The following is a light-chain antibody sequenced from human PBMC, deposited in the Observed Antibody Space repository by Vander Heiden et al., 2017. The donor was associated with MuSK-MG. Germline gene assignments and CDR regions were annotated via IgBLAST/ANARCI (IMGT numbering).Light chain of an antibody. CDR3: CSYAGSYTGV. J-gene: IGLJ2*01. Sequence: SALPQPRSVSGSPGPSAPISCTGTSSDVGGYNYVSWYQQHPGKAPKLMIYDVSKRPSGVPDRFSGSKSGNTASLTISGLQAEDEADYYCCSYAGSYTGVFGGGTKLTVL. CDR1: SSDVGGYNY. CDR2: DVS. V-gene: IGLV2-11*01.